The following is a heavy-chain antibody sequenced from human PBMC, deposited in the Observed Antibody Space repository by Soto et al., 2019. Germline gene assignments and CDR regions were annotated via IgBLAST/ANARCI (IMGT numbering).Heavy chain of an antibody. CDR3: ARATVTTPYYFAY. V-gene: IGHV3-64D*06. Sequence: GGSLRLSCSASGFTFSNYAMHWVRQAPGKGLEYVSAIVRNGGSTYYADSVKGRFTISRDNSKNTLYLQMSSLRAEDTAVYYCARATVTTPYYFAYWGQGALVTVSS. CDR1: GFTFSNYA. CDR2: IVRNGGST. D-gene: IGHD1-1*01. J-gene: IGHJ4*02.